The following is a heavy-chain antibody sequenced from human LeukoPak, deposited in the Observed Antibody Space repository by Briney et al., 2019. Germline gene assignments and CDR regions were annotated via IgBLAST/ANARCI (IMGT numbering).Heavy chain of an antibody. CDR1: GGSFSGYY. CDR3: ARVAKWYSSSWYVLDY. Sequence: SETLSLTCAVYGGSFSGYYWSWIRQPPGKGLEWIGEINHSGSTNYNPSLKSRVTISVDTSKNRFSLKLSSVTAADTAVYYCARVAKWYSSSWYVLDYWGQGTLVTVSS. V-gene: IGHV4-34*01. CDR2: INHSGST. J-gene: IGHJ4*02. D-gene: IGHD6-13*01.